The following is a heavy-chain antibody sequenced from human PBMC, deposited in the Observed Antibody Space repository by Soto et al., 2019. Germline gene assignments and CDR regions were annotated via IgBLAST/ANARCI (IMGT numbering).Heavy chain of an antibody. CDR3: ARVTGRYYYGMDV. CDR2: INHSGST. Sequence: QVQLQQWGAGLLKPSETLSLTCAVSGGSFSGYYWSWIRQPPGKGLEWIGEINHSGSTNYNPSLKTRVTISVDTSKNQFSLKLSSVTAADTAVYYCARVTGRYYYGMDVWGQGTTVTVSS. V-gene: IGHV4-34*01. J-gene: IGHJ6*02. CDR1: GGSFSGYY.